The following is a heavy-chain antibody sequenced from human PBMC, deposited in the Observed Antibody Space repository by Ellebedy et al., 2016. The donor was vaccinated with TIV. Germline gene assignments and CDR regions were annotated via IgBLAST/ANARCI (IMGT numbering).Heavy chain of an antibody. CDR2: IYYSGST. V-gene: IGHV4-59*01. CDR1: GGSIITYY. J-gene: IGHJ3*02. CDR3: ATSYDSSGYYDDDAFDI. D-gene: IGHD3-22*01. Sequence: MPSETLSLTCTVSGGSIITYYWSWIRQPPGKGLEWIGYIYYSGSTKYNPSLKSRVTMSVDTSKKQFSLNLSSVTAADTAVYYCATSYDSSGYYDDDAFDIWGQGTMVTVSS.